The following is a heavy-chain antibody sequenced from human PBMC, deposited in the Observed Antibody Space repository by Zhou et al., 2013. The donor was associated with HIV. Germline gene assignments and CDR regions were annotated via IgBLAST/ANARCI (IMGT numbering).Heavy chain of an antibody. V-gene: IGHV1-69*05. D-gene: IGHD6-13*01. CDR1: GGTFSTYA. Sequence: QVQLVQSGAEVKKPGSSVKVSCKATGGTFSTYAFAWVRQAPGQGLEWMGGIIPIFGTANYAQKFQGRVTITTDESTSTAYMELSSLRSEDTAVYYCASSQAAAGTIDYWGQGTLVTVSS. CDR3: ASSQAAAGTIDY. CDR2: IIPIFGTA. J-gene: IGHJ4*02.